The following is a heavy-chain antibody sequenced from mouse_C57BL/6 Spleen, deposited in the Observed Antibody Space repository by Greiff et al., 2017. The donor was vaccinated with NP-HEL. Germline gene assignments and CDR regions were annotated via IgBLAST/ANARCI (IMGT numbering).Heavy chain of an antibody. CDR3: ARSGITTGFDY. D-gene: IGHD1-1*01. J-gene: IGHJ2*01. CDR2: IYPGSGST. CDR1: GYTFTSYW. Sequence: QVQLQQSGAELVKPGASVKMSCKASGYTFTSYWITWVKQRPGQGLEWIGDIYPGSGSTNYNEKFKSKATLTVDTSSSTAYMQLRSLTSEDSAGYYCARSGITTGFDYWGQGTTLTVSS. V-gene: IGHV1-55*01.